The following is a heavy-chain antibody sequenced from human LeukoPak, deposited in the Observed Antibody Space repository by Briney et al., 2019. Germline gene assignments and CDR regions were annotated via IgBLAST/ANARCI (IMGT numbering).Heavy chain of an antibody. V-gene: IGHV4-59*12. D-gene: IGHD6-13*01. Sequence: PSETLSLTCTVSGGSISSYYWSWIRQPPGKGLEWIGYIYCSGSTNYNPSLKSRVTISVDTSKNQFSLKLSSVTAADTAVYYCARGIAAADLDYWGQGTLVTVSS. CDR3: ARGIAAADLDY. CDR1: GGSISSYY. J-gene: IGHJ4*02. CDR2: IYCSGST.